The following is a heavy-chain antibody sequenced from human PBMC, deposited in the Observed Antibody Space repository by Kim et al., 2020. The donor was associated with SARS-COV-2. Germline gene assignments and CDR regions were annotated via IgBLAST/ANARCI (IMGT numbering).Heavy chain of an antibody. J-gene: IGHJ6*02. V-gene: IGHV3-15*01. CDR1: GFTFSNAW. D-gene: IGHD3-3*01. Sequence: GGSLRLSCAASGFTFSNAWMRWVRQAPGKGLEWVGRIKSKTDGGTTDYAAPVKGRFTISRDDSKSTLYLQMDSLKTEDTDVYYCTTDLLRFLEWLPQYYGMDVWGQGTTLTVPS. CDR3: TTDLLRFLEWLPQYYGMDV. CDR2: IKSKTDGGTT.